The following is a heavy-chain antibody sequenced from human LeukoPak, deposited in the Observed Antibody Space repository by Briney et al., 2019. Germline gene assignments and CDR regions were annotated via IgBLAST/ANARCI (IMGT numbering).Heavy chain of an antibody. V-gene: IGHV3-21*01. Sequence: GGSLRLSCAASGFTFSTFGFNSVRQAPGKGLEWVSSISHSSTYISYADSVKGRFTISRDNARNSLYLQMDSLRAEDTAVYYCARGYYYDSSVAYWGQGTLVTVSS. D-gene: IGHD3-22*01. CDR2: ISHSSTYI. CDR3: ARGYYYDSSVAY. J-gene: IGHJ4*02. CDR1: GFTFSTFG.